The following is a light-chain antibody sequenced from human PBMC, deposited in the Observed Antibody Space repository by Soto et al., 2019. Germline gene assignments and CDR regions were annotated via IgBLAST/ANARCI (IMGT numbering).Light chain of an antibody. CDR2: HDY. J-gene: IGLJ2*01. V-gene: IGLV1-47*02. CDR1: TSNVGSNL. Sequence: QSVLAQPPSASGTPGQRVTISCSGSTSNVGSNLASWYQQLPGSAPKLLIYHDYERPSGVPDRFSGSKSGTSASLGISGLRSEDEADYCCAVWDDSLSGVVFGGGTKLTVL. CDR3: AVWDDSLSGVV.